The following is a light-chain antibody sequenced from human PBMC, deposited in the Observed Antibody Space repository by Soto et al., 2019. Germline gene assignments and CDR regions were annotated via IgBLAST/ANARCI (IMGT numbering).Light chain of an antibody. CDR2: DVS. V-gene: IGKV2-30*01. CDR3: MQGTHWPPT. J-gene: IGKJ1*01. Sequence: DVVMTQSPLSLPVTLGQPASISCRSSQSLVSSDGNTYLNWFQQRPGQSPRRLIYDVSNRASGVPDRFSGSGSGTDFTLEISRVEAEDVGVYYCMQGTHWPPTFGQGTKVEIK. CDR1: QSLVSSDGNTY.